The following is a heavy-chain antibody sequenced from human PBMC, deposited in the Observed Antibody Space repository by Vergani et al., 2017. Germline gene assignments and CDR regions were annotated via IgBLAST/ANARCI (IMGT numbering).Heavy chain of an antibody. Sequence: QVQLVQSGAEVKKPGASVKVSCKASGYTFTSYAMHWVRQAPGQRLEWMGWINAGNGNTKYSQKFQGRVTITRDTSASTAYMELSRLRSEDTAVDYCAREDYDFWSGARMDVWGQGTTVTVSS. CDR3: AREDYDFWSGARMDV. D-gene: IGHD3-3*01. V-gene: IGHV1-3*01. CDR1: GYTFTSYA. J-gene: IGHJ6*02. CDR2: INAGNGNT.